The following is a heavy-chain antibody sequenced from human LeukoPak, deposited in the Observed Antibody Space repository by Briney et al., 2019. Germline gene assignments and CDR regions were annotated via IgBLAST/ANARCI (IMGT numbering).Heavy chain of an antibody. Sequence: PSETLSLTCTGSGVSIFSSYWNWVRQPPGKGLEWIGYVHYSGSTNYNPSLKSRVTISVDTSKSQFSLKLSSATAADTAVYYCATGRSIRYFDYWGQGTLLTVSS. J-gene: IGHJ4*02. D-gene: IGHD3-9*01. V-gene: IGHV4-59*12. CDR2: VHYSGST. CDR3: ATGRSIRYFDY. CDR1: GVSIFSSY.